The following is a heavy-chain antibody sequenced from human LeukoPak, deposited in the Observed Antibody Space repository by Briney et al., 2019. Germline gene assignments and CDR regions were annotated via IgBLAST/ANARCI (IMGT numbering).Heavy chain of an antibody. J-gene: IGHJ6*03. Sequence: PSETLSLTCTVSGGSISSYYWSWIRQPPGKGLEWIGYIYYSGSTNYNPSLKSRVTISVDTSKNQFSLELSSVTAADTAVYYCARQDVYSSSWTDYYYYMDVWGKGTTVTVSS. V-gene: IGHV4-59*08. D-gene: IGHD6-13*01. CDR2: IYYSGST. CDR1: GGSISSYY. CDR3: ARQDVYSSSWTDYYYYMDV.